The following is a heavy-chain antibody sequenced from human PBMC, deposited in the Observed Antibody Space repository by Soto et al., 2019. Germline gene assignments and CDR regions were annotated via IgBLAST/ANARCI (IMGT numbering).Heavy chain of an antibody. CDR2: IKSTTAGGTA. CDR1: GATLSTIW. J-gene: IGHJ4*02. V-gene: IGHV3-15*07. Sequence: GGSLRLSCAVSGATLSTIWMNWVRQAPGKGPEWVGRIKSTTAGGTADYAAPVKGRFTISRDDSENTVHLQMNGLKSEDTAVYYCSHGYSQYFNAWGQGTLVTVSS. D-gene: IGHD4-17*01. CDR3: SHGYSQYFNA.